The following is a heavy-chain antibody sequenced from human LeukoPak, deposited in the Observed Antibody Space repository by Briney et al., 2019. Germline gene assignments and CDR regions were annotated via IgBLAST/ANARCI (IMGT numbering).Heavy chain of an antibody. J-gene: IGHJ4*02. D-gene: IGHD3-10*01. Sequence: GGSLRLSCAASGFTFSSYWMSWVRQAPGKGLEWVANIKQDGSEKYYVDSVKGRFTISRDNAKNSLYLQMNSPRAEDTAVYYCARIRCYYGSGSYSFDYWGQGTLVTVSS. CDR3: ARIRCYYGSGSYSFDY. CDR2: IKQDGSEK. V-gene: IGHV3-7*01. CDR1: GFTFSSYW.